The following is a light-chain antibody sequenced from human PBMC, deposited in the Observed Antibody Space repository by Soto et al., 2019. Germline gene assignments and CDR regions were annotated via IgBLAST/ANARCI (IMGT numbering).Light chain of an antibody. CDR2: GNS. Sequence: QAVVTQPPSVSGAPGQRVTISCTGSSSNIGAGYDGHWYQQLPGTAPKLLIYGNSNRPSGVPDLFSGSKSGTSASLAITGLQAEDEADYYCQAYDSSLSGVVFGGGTQLTVL. V-gene: IGLV1-40*01. CDR3: QAYDSSLSGVV. CDR1: SSNIGAGYD. J-gene: IGLJ2*01.